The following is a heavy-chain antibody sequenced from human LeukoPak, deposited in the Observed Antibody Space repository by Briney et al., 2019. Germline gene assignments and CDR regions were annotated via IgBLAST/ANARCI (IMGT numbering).Heavy chain of an antibody. J-gene: IGHJ6*03. D-gene: IGHD6-13*01. CDR1: GFTFSSYG. CDR2: IRYDGSNK. V-gene: IGHV3-30*02. CDR3: AKDQSDSSSWYYYYYYMDV. Sequence: PGGSLRLSCAASGFTFSSYGMHWVRQAPGKGLEWVAFIRYDGSNKYYADSVKGRFTISRDNSKNTLYLQMNSLRAEDTAVYYCAKDQSDSSSWYYYYYYMDVWGKGTTVTISS.